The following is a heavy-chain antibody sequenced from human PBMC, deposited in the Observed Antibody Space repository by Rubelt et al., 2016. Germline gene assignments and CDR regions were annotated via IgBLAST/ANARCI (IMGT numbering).Heavy chain of an antibody. V-gene: IGHV4-59*12. CDR2: IYYSGRT. D-gene: IGHD2-15*01. CDR1: GGSISSYY. Sequence: QLQLQESGPGLVKPSETLSLTCTVSGGSISSYYWSWIRQPPGKGLEWIGSIYYSGRTYYNPSLKRRVTRAVATSTNQFSLRLSSVTAADTAVNYCARELVVVAATRGMFDPWGQGTLVTVSS. J-gene: IGHJ5*02. CDR3: ARELVVVAATRGMFDP.